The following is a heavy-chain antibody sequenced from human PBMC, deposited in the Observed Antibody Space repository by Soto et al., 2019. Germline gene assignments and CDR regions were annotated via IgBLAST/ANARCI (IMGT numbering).Heavy chain of an antibody. CDR3: VRIRYQLPSSVLWLDP. J-gene: IGHJ5*02. Sequence: LSLTCAVYGGFLSESYWTWIRQPPWKGLEWIGEINHVGGTNYNPSLKSRVTMSVDTSQNQFSLRLISVTAADTAMYFCVRIRYQLPSSVLWLDPWGQGTPVTVSS. D-gene: IGHD3-16*01. V-gene: IGHV4-34*01. CDR2: INHVGGT. CDR1: GGFLSESY.